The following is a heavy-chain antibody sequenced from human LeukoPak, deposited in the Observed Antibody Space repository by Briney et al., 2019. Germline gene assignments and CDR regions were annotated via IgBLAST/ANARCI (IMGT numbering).Heavy chain of an antibody. D-gene: IGHD6-6*01. J-gene: IGHJ4*02. CDR1: GFTFSDYY. CDR2: ISSAGGTI. CDR3: ARDSSSSARGDY. Sequence: GGSLRLSCAASGFTFSDYYMSWIRQAPGKGLEWVSYISSAGGTIFYVDSVKGRFIISRDNAKNSLFLQMNSLRAEDTALYYCARDSSSSARGDYWGQGTLVTVSS. V-gene: IGHV3-11*04.